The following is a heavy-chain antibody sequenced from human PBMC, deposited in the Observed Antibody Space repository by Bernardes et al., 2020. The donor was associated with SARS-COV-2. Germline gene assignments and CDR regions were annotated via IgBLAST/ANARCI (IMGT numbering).Heavy chain of an antibody. V-gene: IGHV1-18*04. Sequence: ASVKVSCMTSGSDFNNYGFTSYGFSWVRQAPGQGLEWMGWITAYNLNTDYAQNFRGRVTMTADTSTSTVYMELRSLRSDDTAMYYCAVNTGNFYYGVDVWGQGTTVTVSS. CDR1: GSDFNNYGFTSYG. J-gene: IGHJ6*02. CDR3: AVNTGNFYYGVDV. D-gene: IGHD3-10*01. CDR2: ITAYNLNT.